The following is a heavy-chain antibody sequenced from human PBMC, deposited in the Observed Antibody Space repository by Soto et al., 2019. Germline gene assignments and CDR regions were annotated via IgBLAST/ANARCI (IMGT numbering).Heavy chain of an antibody. CDR2: IYYSGST. Sequence: SDSLSQTFNTCGCAISTYCWSWIRQPPGKGLEWIGYIYYSGSTNYNPSLKSRVTISVDTSKNQFSLKLSSVTAADTAVYYCARGRIQLWYPFDYWGQG. CDR1: GCAISTYC. J-gene: IGHJ4*02. D-gene: IGHD5-18*01. CDR3: ARGRIQLWYPFDY. V-gene: IGHV4-59*07.